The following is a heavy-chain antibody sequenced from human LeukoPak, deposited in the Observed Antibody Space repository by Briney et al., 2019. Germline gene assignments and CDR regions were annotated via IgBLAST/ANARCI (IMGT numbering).Heavy chain of an antibody. CDR1: GFTFRSYE. CDR3: ARSMTTVTTRFFDL. CDR2: ISSSGSTI. V-gene: IGHV3-48*03. J-gene: IGHJ2*01. D-gene: IGHD4-17*01. Sequence: PGGSLRLSCVASGFTFRSYEMNWVRQAPGKGLEWVSYISSSGSTIYYADSVKGRFTVSRDNVKNSLFLQMDSLRAEDTALYYCARSMTTVTTRFFDLWGRGTLVTVSS.